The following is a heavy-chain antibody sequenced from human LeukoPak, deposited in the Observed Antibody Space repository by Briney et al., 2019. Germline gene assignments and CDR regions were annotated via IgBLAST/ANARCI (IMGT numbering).Heavy chain of an antibody. CDR3: ARSGIVDY. V-gene: IGHV4-39*01. D-gene: IGHD3-10*01. CDR2: IYYSGST. J-gene: IGHJ4*02. CDR1: GGSISSSSYY. Sequence: SETLSLTCTVSGGSISSSSYYWGWIRQPPGKGLEWLGSIYYSGSTYYNPSLKSRVTISVDTSKNQFSLKLSSVTAADTAVYYCARSGIVDYWGQGTLVTVSS.